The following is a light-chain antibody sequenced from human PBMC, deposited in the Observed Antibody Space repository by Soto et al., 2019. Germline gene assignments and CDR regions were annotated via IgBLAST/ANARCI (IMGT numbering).Light chain of an antibody. CDR1: SSNIGTGYD. Sequence: QSVLTQLPSVSGAPGQRVTISCTGSSSNIGTGYDVHWYQQLPGTAPKLLIYGNSNRPSGVPDRFSGSKSGTSASLAITGLQAEDEADYYYQSYDSSLSGSVFGGGTKLTVL. CDR3: QSYDSSLSGSV. J-gene: IGLJ2*01. CDR2: GNS. V-gene: IGLV1-40*01.